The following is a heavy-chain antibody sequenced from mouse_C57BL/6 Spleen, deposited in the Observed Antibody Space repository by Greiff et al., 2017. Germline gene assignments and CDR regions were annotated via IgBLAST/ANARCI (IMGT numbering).Heavy chain of an antibody. CDR2: ISYDGSN. CDR1: GYSITSGYY. D-gene: IGHD1-1*01. Sequence: EVKLMESGPGLVKPSQSLSLTCSVTGYSITSGYYWYWIRQFPGNKLEWMGYISYDGSNNYNPSLKNRISITRDTSKNQFFLKLNSVTTEDTATYYCARDLYYYGSRGDPYWGQGTLVTVSA. CDR3: ARDLYYYGSRGDPY. J-gene: IGHJ3*01. V-gene: IGHV3-6*01.